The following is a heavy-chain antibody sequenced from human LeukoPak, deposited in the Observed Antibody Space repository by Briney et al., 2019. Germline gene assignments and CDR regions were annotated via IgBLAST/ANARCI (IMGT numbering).Heavy chain of an antibody. D-gene: IGHD4-11*01. CDR1: GDSISSNTYY. CDR3: ARQGLTTDYFYYYMDV. V-gene: IGHV4-39*01. Sequence: SDTLSLTCSVSGDSISSNTYYWGWIRQSPGNGLEWIASIYYSGNTYYNPTLKSRVTISSDMSKNQFSLILTSVTAADTAVYYCARQGLTTDYFYYYMDVWGKGITVTVSS. CDR2: IYYSGNT. J-gene: IGHJ6*03.